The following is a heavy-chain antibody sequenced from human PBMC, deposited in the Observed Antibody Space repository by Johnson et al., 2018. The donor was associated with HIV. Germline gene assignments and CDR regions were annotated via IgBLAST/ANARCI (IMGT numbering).Heavy chain of an antibody. D-gene: IGHD3-10*01. Sequence: VQLVESGGGLIQPGGSLRLSCAASGFIVSNNYMSWVRQTPGKGLEWVSVIYSGGSTYYADSVKGRFTISRDNAKKSLFLQMNSLRAEDTAVYYCARASYYYGSADIWGQGTMVTVSS. V-gene: IGHV3-53*01. CDR2: IYSGGST. J-gene: IGHJ3*02. CDR3: ARASYYYGSADI. CDR1: GFIVSNNY.